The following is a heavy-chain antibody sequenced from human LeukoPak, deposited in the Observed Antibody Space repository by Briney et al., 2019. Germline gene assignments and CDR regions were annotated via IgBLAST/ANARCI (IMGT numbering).Heavy chain of an antibody. D-gene: IGHD5-12*01. CDR1: GFTLSSYS. CDR3: ARGSQRVASQDNWFDP. J-gene: IGHJ5*02. CDR2: ISTSSSYI. Sequence: GGSLRLSCAASGFTLSSYSMNWVRQAPGKGLEWVSSISTSSSYIYSADSAKGRFTISRDNARNSLYLQMNSLRAEDTAVYYCARGSQRVASQDNWFDPWGQGTLVTVSS. V-gene: IGHV3-21*01.